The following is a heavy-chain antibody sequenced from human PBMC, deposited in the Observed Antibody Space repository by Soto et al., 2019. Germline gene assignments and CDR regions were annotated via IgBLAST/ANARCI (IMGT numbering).Heavy chain of an antibody. V-gene: IGHV1-69*13. CDR1: GGTFSSYA. J-gene: IGHJ6*02. CDR2: IIPIFGTA. CDR3: ARRDFWSGYHYYYYYYGMDV. Sequence: SVKVSCKASGGTFSSYAISWVRQAPGQGLEWMGGIIPIFGTANYAQKFQGRVTITADESTSTAYMELSSLRSEDTAVYYCARRDFWSGYHYYYYYYGMDVWGQGTTVTVSS. D-gene: IGHD3-3*01.